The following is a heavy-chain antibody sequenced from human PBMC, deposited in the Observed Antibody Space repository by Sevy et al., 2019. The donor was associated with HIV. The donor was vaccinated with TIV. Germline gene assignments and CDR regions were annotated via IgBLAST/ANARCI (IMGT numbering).Heavy chain of an antibody. D-gene: IGHD3-10*01. V-gene: IGHV1-2*02. J-gene: IGHJ5*02. Sequence: ASVKVSCKASGYTFTGYYMHWVRQAPGQGLEWMGWINRNSGGTNYAQKFQGRVTMTRDTSISTAYMELSRLRSDDTAEYYCARDRSGRVLLWFGAGWFEPWGQGTLVTVSS. CDR1: GYTFTGYY. CDR2: INRNSGGT. CDR3: ARDRSGRVLLWFGAGWFEP.